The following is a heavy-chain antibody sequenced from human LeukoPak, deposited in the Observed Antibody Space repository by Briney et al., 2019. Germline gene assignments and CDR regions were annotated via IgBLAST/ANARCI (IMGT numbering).Heavy chain of an antibody. D-gene: IGHD4-17*01. CDR3: ANDYGDYEYGMDV. CDR2: INSDESST. CDR1: GFTFSSYW. V-gene: IGHV3-74*01. J-gene: IGHJ6*02. Sequence: GGSLRLSCAASGFTFSSYWMHWVRQAPGKGLVWVSRINSDESSTSYADSVKGRFTISRDNAKNTLYLQMNSLRAEDTAVYYCANDYGDYEYGMDVWGQGTTVTVSS.